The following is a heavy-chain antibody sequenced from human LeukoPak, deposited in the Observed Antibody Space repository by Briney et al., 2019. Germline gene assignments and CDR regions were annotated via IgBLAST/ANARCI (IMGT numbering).Heavy chain of an antibody. CDR1: GYTFTGYY. Sequence: ASVKVSCKASGYTFTGYYMHWVRQAPGQGLEWMGWINPNSGGTNYAQKFQGRVTMTRDTSISTAYMELSRLRSDDTAVYDCARGEAGSSWYGSFGYWGQGTLVTVSS. CDR2: INPNSGGT. D-gene: IGHD6-13*01. CDR3: ARGEAGSSWYGSFGY. V-gene: IGHV1-2*02. J-gene: IGHJ4*02.